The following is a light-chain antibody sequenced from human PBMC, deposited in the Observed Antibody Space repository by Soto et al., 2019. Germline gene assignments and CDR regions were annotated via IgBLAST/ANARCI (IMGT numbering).Light chain of an antibody. CDR2: SNN. CDR1: SSNIGSNT. V-gene: IGLV1-44*01. J-gene: IGLJ2*01. Sequence: QSVLTQPPSASGTPGQRVTISCSGNSSNIGSNTVNWHQQLPGTAPKLLIYSNNHRPSGVPDRFSGSKSGTSASLAISGLQSEDEADYYCAAWDGSLHGVVFGGGTKLTVL. CDR3: AAWDGSLHGVV.